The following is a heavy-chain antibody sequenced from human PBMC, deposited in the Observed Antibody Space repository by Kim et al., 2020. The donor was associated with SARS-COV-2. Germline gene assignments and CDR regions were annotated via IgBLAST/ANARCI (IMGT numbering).Heavy chain of an antibody. Sequence: SETLSLTCAVYGGSLRAYYWSWVRQPPGKGLEWIGEVNQSGSTDYNPSLKSRVAISVDTSKNQFSLRLTSVTAADTAVYYCARDEWLGEWRTDYWGQGTLVTVSS. V-gene: IGHV4-34*01. D-gene: IGHD5-12*01. CDR1: GGSLRAYY. CDR2: VNQSGST. CDR3: ARDEWLGEWRTDY. J-gene: IGHJ4*02.